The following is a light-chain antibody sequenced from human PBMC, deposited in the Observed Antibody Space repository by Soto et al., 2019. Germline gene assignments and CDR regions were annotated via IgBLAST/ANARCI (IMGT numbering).Light chain of an antibody. Sequence: DIQMTQSPSTLSASVGDRVTITCRASQSISSWLAWYQQKPGKAPKLLIYKASSLESGVPLRFSGSGSGTEFTLTISSLQPDDFAPYYCQQYNSYPWTFGQGTKVEIK. V-gene: IGKV1-5*03. CDR1: QSISSW. J-gene: IGKJ1*01. CDR3: QQYNSYPWT. CDR2: KAS.